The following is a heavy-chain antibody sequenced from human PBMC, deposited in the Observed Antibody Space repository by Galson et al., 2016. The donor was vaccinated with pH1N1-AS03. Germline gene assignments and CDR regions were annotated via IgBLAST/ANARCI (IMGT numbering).Heavy chain of an antibody. D-gene: IGHD3-10*01. CDR1: GGSISSYY. J-gene: IGHJ4*02. CDR2: IHYTGNS. Sequence: SETLSLTCSVSGGSISSYYWTWIRQPPGKGLEWIGYIHYTGNSNYNPSLKSRVTMSVDTAKNHFSLNLTSVTAADTAVYYWASTLVRGPSDYYFDYWGQGHMVAVSS. V-gene: IGHV4-59*01. CDR3: ASTLVRGPSDYYFDY.